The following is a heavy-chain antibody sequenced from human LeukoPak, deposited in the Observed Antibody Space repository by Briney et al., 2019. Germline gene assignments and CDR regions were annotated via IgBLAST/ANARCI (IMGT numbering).Heavy chain of an antibody. Sequence: ASVKVSCKASGYTFTDYYMHWVRQAPGQGLEWMGWINPNSGGTNSAQKFQGRVTMTRDTSISTAYMELSRLRSDDTAVYYCASGISGYSYGYNFDYWGQGTLVTVSS. J-gene: IGHJ4*02. CDR3: ASGISGYSYGYNFDY. D-gene: IGHD5-18*01. CDR2: INPNSGGT. CDR1: GYTFTDYY. V-gene: IGHV1-2*02.